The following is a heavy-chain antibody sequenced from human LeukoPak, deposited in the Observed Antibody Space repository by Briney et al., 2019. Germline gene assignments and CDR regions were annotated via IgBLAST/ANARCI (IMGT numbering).Heavy chain of an antibody. CDR3: AGTGIAVAGIFDY. Sequence: SETLSLTCAVSGDSITSSSYYWGWIRQPPGKGLEWIGSVYYSGSTYYNPSLKSRVTISVDSPKNQFSLKLSSVTAADTAVYYCAGTGIAVAGIFDYWGQGTLVTVSS. CDR2: VYYSGST. CDR1: GDSITSSSYY. V-gene: IGHV4-39*01. J-gene: IGHJ4*02. D-gene: IGHD6-19*01.